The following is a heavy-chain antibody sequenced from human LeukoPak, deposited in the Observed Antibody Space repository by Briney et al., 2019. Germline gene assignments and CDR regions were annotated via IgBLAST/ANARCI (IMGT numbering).Heavy chain of an antibody. CDR1: GFTFSSYW. V-gene: IGHV3-15*01. D-gene: IGHD4-17*01. Sequence: GGSLRLSCAASGFTFSSYWMSWVRQTPGKGLEWVGHIKSKTDGGTTDYAAPVKGRFTISRDDSKNTLYLQMNSLKTEDTAVYYCTTDYGAWTHFDYWGQGTLVTVSS. CDR3: TTDYGAWTHFDY. J-gene: IGHJ4*02. CDR2: IKSKTDGGTT.